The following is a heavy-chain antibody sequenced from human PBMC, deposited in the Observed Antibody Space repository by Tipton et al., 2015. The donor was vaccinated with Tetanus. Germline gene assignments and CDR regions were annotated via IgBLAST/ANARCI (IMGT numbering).Heavy chain of an antibody. CDR1: GYIFNNYW. CDR3: ARAHCTDGVCNFGF. Sequence: QLVQSGGEVKKPGESLKISCKGSGYIFNNYWIGWVRQKPGKGLEGMGIIYPGDSDTRYSPSFQGQVTISVDKSINTAYLQWSSLKASDTSMFYCARAHCTDGVCNFGFWGQGALVTVAS. CDR2: IYPGDSDT. J-gene: IGHJ4*02. D-gene: IGHD2-8*01. V-gene: IGHV5-51*01.